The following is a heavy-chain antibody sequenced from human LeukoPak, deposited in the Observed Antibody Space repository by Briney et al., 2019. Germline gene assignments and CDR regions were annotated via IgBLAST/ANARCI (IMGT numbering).Heavy chain of an antibody. J-gene: IGHJ4*02. CDR1: GGSISSGDYY. CDR3: ARAPTAAGYSYGYFDY. D-gene: IGHD5-18*01. V-gene: IGHV4-61*08. Sequence: PSETLSLTCTVSGGSISSGDYYWSWIRQPPGKGLEWIGYIYYSGNTNYNPSLKSRVTISEDTSKNQFSLKLSSVTAADTAVYYCARAPTAAGYSYGYFDYWGQGTLVTVSS. CDR2: IYYSGNT.